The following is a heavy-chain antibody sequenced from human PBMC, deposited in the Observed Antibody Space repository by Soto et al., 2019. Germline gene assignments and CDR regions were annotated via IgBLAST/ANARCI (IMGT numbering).Heavy chain of an antibody. D-gene: IGHD2-15*01. CDR2: IIPIFGTA. J-gene: IGHJ6*02. CDR1: GGTLRSYA. CDR3: ARGSGGSSYYYYGMDV. V-gene: IGHV1-69*13. Sequence: PVEGSRQASGGTLRSYAINWVRQAPGQGLEWMGGIIPIFGTANYAQKFQGRVTITADESTSTAYMELSSLRSEDTAVYYCARGSGGSSYYYYGMDVWGQGTTVTVS.